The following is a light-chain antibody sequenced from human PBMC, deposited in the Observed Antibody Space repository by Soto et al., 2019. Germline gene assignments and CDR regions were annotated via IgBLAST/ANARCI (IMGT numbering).Light chain of an antibody. CDR1: QGISSY. V-gene: IGKV1-9*01. CDR2: AAS. J-gene: IGKJ4*01. CDR3: QQLNSYPLT. Sequence: IQLTQSPSSLSASVGDRVTITCRASQGISSYLAWYQQKPGKAPKLLIYAASSLQSGVPSRFSGSGSGTDFTLTISSLQTEDFATYYCQQLNSYPLTFGGGTKVEIK.